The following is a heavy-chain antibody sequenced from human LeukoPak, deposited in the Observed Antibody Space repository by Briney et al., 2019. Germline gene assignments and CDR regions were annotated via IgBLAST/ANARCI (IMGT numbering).Heavy chain of an antibody. CDR1: GYTLSELS. V-gene: IGHV1-24*01. CDR3: ATKWEWLVRRNYYYYGIDV. Sequence: ASVKVSCKVSGYTLSELSMHWVRQAPGKGLEWMGGFDPEDGETIYAQKFQGRVTMTEDTSTETAYMELSSLRSEDTAVYYCATKWEWLVRRNYYYYGIDVWGQGTTVTVSS. CDR2: FDPEDGET. J-gene: IGHJ6*02. D-gene: IGHD6-19*01.